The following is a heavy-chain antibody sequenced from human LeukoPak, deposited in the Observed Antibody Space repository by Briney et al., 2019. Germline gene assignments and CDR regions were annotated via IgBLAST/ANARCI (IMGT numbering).Heavy chain of an antibody. Sequence: ASVKVSCKASRDTFSNYAISWVRQAPGQGLEWMGKIIPVFGTTNYAQKFQGRVTMTIETSTSTVYMELRTLKNDDTAVYYCARDAGDGMDVWGLGTTVIVSS. CDR1: RDTFSNYA. CDR3: ARDAGDGMDV. CDR2: IIPVFGTT. V-gene: IGHV1-69*05. J-gene: IGHJ6*02.